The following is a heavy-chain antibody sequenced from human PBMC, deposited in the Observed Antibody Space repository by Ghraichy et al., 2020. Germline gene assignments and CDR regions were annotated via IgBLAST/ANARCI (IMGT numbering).Heavy chain of an antibody. CDR3: AKMDYSDYDTYVDY. Sequence: GGSLRLSCAASGFTFSSYAMSWVRQAPGKGLDCVSSISGTGGSTYYADSVKGRFTISRDNSKNTMYLQMNSLRAEDTAVYYCAKMDYSDYDTYVDYWGQGTLVTVSS. D-gene: IGHD5-12*01. CDR1: GFTFSSYA. J-gene: IGHJ4*02. CDR2: ISGTGGST. V-gene: IGHV3-23*01.